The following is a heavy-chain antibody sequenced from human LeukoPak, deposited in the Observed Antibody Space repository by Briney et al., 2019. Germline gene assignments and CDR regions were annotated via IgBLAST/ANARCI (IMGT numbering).Heavy chain of an antibody. CDR2: INPSVGST. V-gene: IGHV1-46*01. J-gene: IGHJ4*02. CDR3: ARDGVPYYDSSGYHFDY. D-gene: IGHD3-22*01. Sequence: GASVKVSCKASGYTFTSYYMHWMRQAPGQGLEWMGIINPSVGSTSYAQTFQGRVTMTRDTSTSTVYMELSSLRSEDTAVYYCARDGVPYYDSSGYHFDYWGQGTLVTVSS. CDR1: GYTFTSYY.